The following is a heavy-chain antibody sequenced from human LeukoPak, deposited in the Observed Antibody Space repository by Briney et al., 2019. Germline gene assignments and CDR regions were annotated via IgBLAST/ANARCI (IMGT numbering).Heavy chain of an antibody. J-gene: IGHJ5*02. V-gene: IGHV4-34*01. Sequence: SETLSLTCAVYGGSFSGYYWSWIRQPPGKGLEWIGEINHSGSTNYNPFLKSRVTISVDTSKNQFSLKLSSVTAADTAVCYCAKVVEGYFDWFEDWGQGTLVTVSS. D-gene: IGHD3-9*01. CDR3: AKVVEGYFDWFED. CDR1: GGSFSGYY. CDR2: INHSGST.